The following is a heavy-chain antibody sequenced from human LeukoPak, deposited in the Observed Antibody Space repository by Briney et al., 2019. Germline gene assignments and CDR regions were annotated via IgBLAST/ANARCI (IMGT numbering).Heavy chain of an antibody. CDR3: TKVGLSGLFDY. CDR1: GYTFTSYD. D-gene: IGHD3-10*01. CDR2: MNPNSGNT. Sequence: ASVKVSCKASGYTFTSYDIDWVRQATGQGLEWMGWMNPNSGNTGYAQKFQGRVTMTRDTSISTAYLELNSLRSEDTAVYYCTKVGLSGLFDYWGQGALVTVSS. V-gene: IGHV1-8*02. J-gene: IGHJ4*02.